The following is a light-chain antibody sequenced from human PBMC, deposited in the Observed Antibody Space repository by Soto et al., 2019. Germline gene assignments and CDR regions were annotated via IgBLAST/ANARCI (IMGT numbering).Light chain of an antibody. CDR3: QQYNNYPLT. CDR1: QSIGSL. CDR2: KAS. Sequence: DIQMTQSPSTLSASVGDRVTITCRASQSIGSLLAWYQQKPGRAPNFLIYKASTLQIGVPSRFSGSGSGTEFTLTISSLQPDDFATYYCQQYNNYPLTFGGGTKVEIK. J-gene: IGKJ4*01. V-gene: IGKV1-5*03.